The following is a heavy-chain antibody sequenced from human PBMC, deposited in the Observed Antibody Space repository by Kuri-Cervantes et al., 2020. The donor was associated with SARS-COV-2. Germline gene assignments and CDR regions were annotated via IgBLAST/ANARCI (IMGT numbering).Heavy chain of an antibody. CDR2: IYHSGST. CDR1: GGSISSSNW. D-gene: IGHD5-24*01. Sequence: GSLRLSCAVSGGSISSSNWWSWVRQPPGKGLEWIGEIYHSGSTNYNPSLKSRVTISLDTSKNQFSLKLSSVTAADTAVYYCARGRTSRWLQDYYYYYGMDVWGQGTTVTISS. J-gene: IGHJ6*02. V-gene: IGHV4-4*02. CDR3: ARGRTSRWLQDYYYYYGMDV.